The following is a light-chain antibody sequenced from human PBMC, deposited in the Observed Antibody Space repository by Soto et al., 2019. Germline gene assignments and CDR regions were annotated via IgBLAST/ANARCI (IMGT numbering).Light chain of an antibody. CDR1: HDIGNS. CDR3: QKSDHLPL. V-gene: IGKV1-33*01. J-gene: IGKJ3*01. CDR2: DAY. Sequence: DIQMTQSPPSLSASVGDRVTITCQASHDIGNSLNWYQHKPGKAPELVIYDAYNLETGVPSTFSGSGFGTDFTFTISSLRPEDIATYYCQKSDHLPLFGPGTKVDIK.